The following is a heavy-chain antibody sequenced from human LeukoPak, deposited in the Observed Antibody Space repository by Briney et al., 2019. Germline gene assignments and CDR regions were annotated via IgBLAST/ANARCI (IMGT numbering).Heavy chain of an antibody. D-gene: IGHD2-2*02. CDR2: MNPNSGNT. J-gene: IGHJ5*02. CDR1: GYTFTNYD. Sequence: ASVKVSCKASGYTFTNYDIHWVRQASGQGLEWMGWMNPNSGNTGYAQKFLGRVTMTRNTSISTAYMELSSLRSEDTAVYYCXXXXXXXSSTSCYSWFDPWGQGTLVTVSS. V-gene: IGHV1-8*01. CDR3: XXXXXXXSSTSCYSWFDP.